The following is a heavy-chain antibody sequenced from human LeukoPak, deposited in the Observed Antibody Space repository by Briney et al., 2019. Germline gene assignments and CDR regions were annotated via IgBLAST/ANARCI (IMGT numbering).Heavy chain of an antibody. J-gene: IGHJ4*02. Sequence: PSETLSLTCTVSGGSIRPYYWSWMRQPPGKGPEYVGYIFHTGGTNYNPSLGSRVTASLDTSKNQFSLKLSSVTAADTAVYYCARLGFCRGDNCLDDYWGQGTLVTVSS. CDR3: ARLGFCRGDNCLDDY. V-gene: IGHV4-59*08. CDR1: GGSIRPYY. D-gene: IGHD2-15*01. CDR2: IFHTGGT.